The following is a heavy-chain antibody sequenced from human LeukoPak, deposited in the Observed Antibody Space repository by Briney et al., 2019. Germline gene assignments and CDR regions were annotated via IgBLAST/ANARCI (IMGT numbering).Heavy chain of an antibody. D-gene: IGHD6-6*01. CDR3: AKSRIAARRGYYYGMDV. J-gene: IGHJ6*02. CDR2: ISWNSGSI. Sequence: GRSLRLSCAASGFTFDDYAMHWVRQAPGKGLEWVSRISWNSGSIGYADSVKGRFTISRDNAKNSLYLQMNSLRAEDTALYYCAKSRIAARRGYYYGMDVWGQGTTVTVSS. V-gene: IGHV3-9*01. CDR1: GFTFDDYA.